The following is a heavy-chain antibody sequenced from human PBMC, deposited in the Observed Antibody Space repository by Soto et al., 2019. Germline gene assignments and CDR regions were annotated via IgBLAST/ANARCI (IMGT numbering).Heavy chain of an antibody. V-gene: IGHV3-23*01. D-gene: IGHD3-9*01. CDR2: ISGSGGSP. CDR3: ARGSDILTGYGWFDP. J-gene: IGHJ5*02. CDR1: GFSFSTYT. Sequence: GGSLRLSCAASGFSFSTYTMSWVRRAPGKGLEWVSAISGSGGSPSYADSVQGRFTISRDNPKKTLYLQMNSLRAEDTAVYYCARGSDILTGYGWFDPWGQGTLVTVSS.